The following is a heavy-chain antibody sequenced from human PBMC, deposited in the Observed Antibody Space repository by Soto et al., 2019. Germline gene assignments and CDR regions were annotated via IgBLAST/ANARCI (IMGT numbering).Heavy chain of an antibody. CDR1: GFTFTYYS. CDR2: SNSGSGTR. V-gene: IGHV3-48*02. Sequence: GGSLRLSCAASGFTFTYYSLNWVRQAPGKGLEWLSYSNSGSGTRSYAGSVRGRSTISRDNAKTSLYLQMNSLRDEDTAVYYCARDSGYAFDYWGQGALVTVSS. CDR3: ARDSGYAFDY. J-gene: IGHJ4*02. D-gene: IGHD3-16*01.